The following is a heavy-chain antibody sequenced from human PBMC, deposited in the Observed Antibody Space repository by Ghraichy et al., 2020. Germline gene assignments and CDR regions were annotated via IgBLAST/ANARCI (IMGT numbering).Heavy chain of an antibody. CDR2: IFSNDEK. V-gene: IGHV2-26*01. CDR1: GFSLSNARMG. Sequence: SGPTLVKPTETLTLTCTVSGFSLSNARMGVSWIRQPPGKALEWLAHIFSNDEKSYSTSLKSRLTISKDTSKSQVVLTMTNMDPVDTATYYCARMFVTIFGVVGGMDVWGQGTTVTVSS. J-gene: IGHJ6*02. CDR3: ARMFVTIFGVVGGMDV. D-gene: IGHD3-3*01.